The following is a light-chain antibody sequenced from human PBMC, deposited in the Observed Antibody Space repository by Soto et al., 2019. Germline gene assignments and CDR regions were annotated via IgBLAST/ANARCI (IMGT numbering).Light chain of an antibody. Sequence: QSALTQPASVFGSPGQSITFSCTGTSSDVGGYNFVSWYQQHPGKAPKLMIYEVSSRPSGVSNRFSGPKSGNTASLTISGLQPEDEADYYCSSYTTSSTVVFGTGTKLTVL. V-gene: IGLV2-14*03. CDR2: EVS. J-gene: IGLJ1*01. CDR3: SSYTTSSTVV. CDR1: SSDVGGYNF.